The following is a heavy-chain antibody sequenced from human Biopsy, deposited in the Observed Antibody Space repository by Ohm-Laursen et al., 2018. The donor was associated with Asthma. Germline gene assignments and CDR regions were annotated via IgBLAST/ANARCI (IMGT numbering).Heavy chain of an antibody. CDR3: ARTHERWTSIQDDALDI. CDR1: GFTFSIYD. CDR2: ISYDGGNK. Sequence: SLRLSCAASGFTFSIYDIHWVRQAPGKGLEWVAVISYDGGNKFYGDSVKGRFTLSRDNSRNTLYLQKNSLRVEDTAIYYCARTHERWTSIQDDALDIWGQGTMVIVSS. D-gene: IGHD4-23*01. V-gene: IGHV3-30*03. J-gene: IGHJ3*02.